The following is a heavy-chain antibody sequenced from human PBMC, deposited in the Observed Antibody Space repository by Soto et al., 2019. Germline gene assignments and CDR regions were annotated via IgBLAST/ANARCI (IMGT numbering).Heavy chain of an antibody. V-gene: IGHV3-23*01. CDR3: AKASDWGSYGYFDY. Sequence: EVQLLESGGGLVQPGGSLRLSCAASGFTFSSYAMRWVRQAPGKGLEWVSAINGGSGSAYYADAVKGRFTISRDNSNNTLLLQMNRLRADDSALYSGAKASDWGSYGYFDYWGKGTLVTVSS. D-gene: IGHD1-26*01. CDR2: INGGSGSA. J-gene: IGHJ4*02. CDR1: GFTFSSYA.